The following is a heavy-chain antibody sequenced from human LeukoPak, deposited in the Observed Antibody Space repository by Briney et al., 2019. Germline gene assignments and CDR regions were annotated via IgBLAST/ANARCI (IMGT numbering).Heavy chain of an antibody. J-gene: IGHJ4*02. Sequence: ASVKVSCKASGCDFSSFDVNWVRQAPGQGLEWMGWVNPNSGNTSYAQKFQGRVAMTRDTSISTAYMELSSLRSEDTAVYYCARATPYCSSASCYNYWGQGTLVTVSS. CDR1: GCDFSSFD. V-gene: IGHV1-8*01. CDR3: ARATPYCSSASCYNY. CDR2: VNPNSGNT. D-gene: IGHD2-2*02.